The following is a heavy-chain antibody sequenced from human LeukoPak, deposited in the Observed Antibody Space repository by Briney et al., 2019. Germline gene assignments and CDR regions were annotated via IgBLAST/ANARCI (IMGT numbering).Heavy chain of an antibody. D-gene: IGHD3-10*01. CDR2: INPGGGST. CDR1: GYTFTSYY. CDR3: ARRTYYGSGSRDWYFDL. Sequence: ASVKVSCKASGYTFTSYYMYWVRQAPGQGLEWMGLINPGGGSTNYAQKFQGRVTVTRDMSTSTVYMELSSLRSDDTAVYYCARRTYYGSGSRDWYFDLWGRGTLVTVSS. J-gene: IGHJ2*01. V-gene: IGHV1-46*01.